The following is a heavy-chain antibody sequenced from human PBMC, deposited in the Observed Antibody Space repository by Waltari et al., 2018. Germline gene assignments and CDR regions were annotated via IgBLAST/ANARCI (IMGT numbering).Heavy chain of an antibody. Sequence: QVQLQQWGAGLLKPSETLSLTCAVYGGSFSGYYWSWIRQPPGKGLEWIGEINHSGSTNSHPSLNSRVTISVDTSKNQFSLKLSSVTAADTAVYYCARGLWLGPLGYWGQGTLVTVSS. D-gene: IGHD5-18*01. CDR1: GGSFSGYY. CDR3: ARGLWLGPLGY. CDR2: INHSGST. J-gene: IGHJ4*02. V-gene: IGHV4-34*01.